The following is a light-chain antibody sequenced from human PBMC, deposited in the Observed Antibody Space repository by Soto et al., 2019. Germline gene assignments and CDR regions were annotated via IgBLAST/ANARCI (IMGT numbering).Light chain of an antibody. CDR1: SSDVGTYDF. CDR2: DVS. Sequence: QSALTQPLSVSGSPGQSVTISCTGTSSDVGTYDFVSWYQQHPGKAPRLMIFDVSERPSGVPDRFSGSKSGNTASLTISGLQAEDEADYYCCLYAVTGYVFGNGTKVTVL. CDR3: CLYAVTGYV. J-gene: IGLJ1*01. V-gene: IGLV2-11*01.